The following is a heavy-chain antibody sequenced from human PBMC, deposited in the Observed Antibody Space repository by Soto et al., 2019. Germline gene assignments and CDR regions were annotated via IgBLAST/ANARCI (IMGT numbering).Heavy chain of an antibody. CDR2: IYYSGST. J-gene: IGHJ4*02. Sequence: SETLSLTCTVSGGSISSSSYYWGWIRQPPGKGLEWIGYIYYSGSTNYNPSLRSRVTISIDTSKNQFSLKLSSVTAADTAVYYCARGGLVISYYWGQGTLVTVSS. CDR1: GGSISSSSYY. V-gene: IGHV4-61*05. D-gene: IGHD3-9*01. CDR3: ARGGLVISYY.